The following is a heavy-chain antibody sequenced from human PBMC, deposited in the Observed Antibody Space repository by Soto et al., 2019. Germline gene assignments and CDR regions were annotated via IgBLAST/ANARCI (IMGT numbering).Heavy chain of an antibody. CDR3: ARDTPPRYSGYDFEVGWFDP. J-gene: IGHJ5*02. V-gene: IGHV3-48*01. Sequence: GGSLRLSCAASGFTFSSYSMNWVRQAPGKGLEWVSYISSSSSTIYYADSVKGRFTISRDNAKNSLYLQMNSLRAEDTAVYYCARDTPPRYSGYDFEVGWFDPWGQGPLGTVSS. CDR2: ISSSSSTI. CDR1: GFTFSSYS. D-gene: IGHD5-12*01.